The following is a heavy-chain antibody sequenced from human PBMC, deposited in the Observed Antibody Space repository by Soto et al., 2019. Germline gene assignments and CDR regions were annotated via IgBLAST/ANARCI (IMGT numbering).Heavy chain of an antibody. CDR2: INAGNGNT. D-gene: IGHD2-8*01. J-gene: IGHJ6*02. Sequence: QVPLVQSGAEVKKPGASVKVSCKASGYTFTSYAMHWVRQAPGQRLEWMGWINAGNGNTKYSQKFQGRVTITRDTSASTAYMELSSLRSEDTAVYYCARTEIVLMVYAYYYYGMDVWGQGTTVTVSS. V-gene: IGHV1-3*01. CDR3: ARTEIVLMVYAYYYYGMDV. CDR1: GYTFTSYA.